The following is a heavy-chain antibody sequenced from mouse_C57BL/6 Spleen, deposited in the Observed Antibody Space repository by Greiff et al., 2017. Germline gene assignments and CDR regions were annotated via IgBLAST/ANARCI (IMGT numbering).Heavy chain of an antibody. Sequence: QVQLQQPGAELVKPGASVKLSCKASGYTFTSYWMHWVKQRPIRGLEWIGRIDPTSGGTKYNEKFKSKATLTVDKPSSTAYMQLSSLTSEDSAVYYCAREDYYDGNFAYWGQGTLVTVSA. CDR1: GYTFTSYW. V-gene: IGHV1-72*01. CDR2: IDPTSGGT. D-gene: IGHD1-1*01. J-gene: IGHJ3*01. CDR3: AREDYYDGNFAY.